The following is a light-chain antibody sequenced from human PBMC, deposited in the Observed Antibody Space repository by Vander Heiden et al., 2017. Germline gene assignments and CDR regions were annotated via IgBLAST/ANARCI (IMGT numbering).Light chain of an antibody. Sequence: DIVMTQSQDSLAESLGERATINCKSSQSVLYSSNNKNYLAWYQQKPGQPPKLLIYWASTRESGVPDRFSGSGSGTDFTLTISSLQAEDVAVYYCQQYYSTPLTFGGGTKVEIK. V-gene: IGKV4-1*01. CDR2: WAS. CDR1: QSVLYSSNNKNY. J-gene: IGKJ4*01. CDR3: QQYYSTPLT.